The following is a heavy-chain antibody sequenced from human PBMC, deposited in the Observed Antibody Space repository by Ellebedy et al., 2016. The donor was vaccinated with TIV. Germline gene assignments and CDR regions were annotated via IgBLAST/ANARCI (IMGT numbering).Heavy chain of an antibody. V-gene: IGHV1-69*04. CDR3: ASITMVRGVIIYGMDV. CDR2: IIPTLAIT. Sequence: AASVKVSCKASGHTYSTYAFNWVRQAPGQGLEWMGRIIPTLAITYYAQKFQGRVTITADRSTDTAYMELSSLRSEDTAVYYCASITMVRGVIIYGMDVWGQGTTVTVSS. D-gene: IGHD3-10*01. CDR1: GHTYSTYA. J-gene: IGHJ6*02.